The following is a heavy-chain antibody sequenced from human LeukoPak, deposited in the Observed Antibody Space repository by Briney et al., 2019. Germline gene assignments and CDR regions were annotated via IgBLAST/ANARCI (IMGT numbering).Heavy chain of an antibody. CDR3: AKDLISGSYPDWYFDL. Sequence: GGSLRLSCAASGFTFDDYAMHWVRQAPGKGLEWVSLISWDGGSTYYADSVKGRFTISRDNSKNSPYLQMNSLRAEDTALNYCAKDLISGSYPDWYFDLWGRGTLVTVSS. CDR2: ISWDGGST. CDR1: GFTFDDYA. V-gene: IGHV3-43D*03. D-gene: IGHD1-26*01. J-gene: IGHJ2*01.